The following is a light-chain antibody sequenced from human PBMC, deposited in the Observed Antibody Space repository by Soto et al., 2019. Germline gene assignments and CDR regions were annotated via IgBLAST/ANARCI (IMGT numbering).Light chain of an antibody. V-gene: IGKV1-5*03. CDR2: KAS. J-gene: IGKJ4*01. CDR1: QSISSW. Sequence: DIQMTQSPSTLSASVGDRVTITCRASQSISSWLAWYQQKPGKAPKLLIYKASTLEGGVPSRFSGSGSGTDFTLTISSLQPDDFATYDCQHYNSYPLTFGGGTKLEIK. CDR3: QHYNSYPLT.